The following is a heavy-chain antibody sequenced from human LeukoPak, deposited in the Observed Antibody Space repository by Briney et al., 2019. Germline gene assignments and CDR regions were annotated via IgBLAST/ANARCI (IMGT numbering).Heavy chain of an antibody. CDR2: TYYRSKWYN. CDR3: AREESFLAAAGCHFDY. D-gene: IGHD6-13*01. Sequence: SQTLSLTCAISGDSVSSNSAAWNWIRQSPSRGLEWLGRTYYRSKWYNDYAVSVKSRITINPDTSKNQLSLQLNSVTPEGTAVYYCAREESFLAAAGCHFDYWGQGTLVTVSS. V-gene: IGHV6-1*01. CDR1: GDSVSSNSAA. J-gene: IGHJ4*02.